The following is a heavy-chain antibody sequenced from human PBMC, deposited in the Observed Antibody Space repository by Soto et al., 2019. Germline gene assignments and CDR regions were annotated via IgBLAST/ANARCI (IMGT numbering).Heavy chain of an antibody. V-gene: IGHV1-69*13. J-gene: IGHJ6*04. CDR2: VIPVLGTP. CDR3: ARPAYSYDGNGYGLGV. Sequence: SVKVSCKASGGTLSSYATSWVRQAPRKGLEWIGAVIPVLGTPDYSQDFPGRVTTSAVESTDTSHMELRRLRPEDTAPYHAARPAYSYDGNGYGLGVYGKG. D-gene: IGHD3-22*01. CDR1: GGTLSSYA.